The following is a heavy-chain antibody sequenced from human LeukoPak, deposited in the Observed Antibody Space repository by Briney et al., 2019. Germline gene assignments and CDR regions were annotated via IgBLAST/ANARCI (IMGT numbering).Heavy chain of an antibody. CDR2: ISAYNGNT. CDR1: GHTFTSYG. D-gene: IGHD1-26*01. CDR3: ARDPGLGIVGATDAFDI. Sequence: ASVKVSCKASGHTFTSYGISWVRQAPGQGLEWMGWISAYNGNTNYAQKLQGRVTMTTDTSTSTAYMELRSLRSDDTAVYYCARDPGLGIVGATDAFDIWGQGTMVTVSS. V-gene: IGHV1-18*01. J-gene: IGHJ3*02.